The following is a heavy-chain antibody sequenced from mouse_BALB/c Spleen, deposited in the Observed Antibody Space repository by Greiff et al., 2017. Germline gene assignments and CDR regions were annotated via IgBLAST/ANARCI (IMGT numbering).Heavy chain of an antibody. Sequence: EVKLMESGGGLVQPGGSRKLSCAASGFTFSSFGMHWVRQAPEKGLEWVAYISSGSSTIYYADTVKGRFTISRDNPKNTLFLQMTSLRSEDTAMYYCARSGGGSPDYWGQGTTLTVSS. CDR2: ISSGSSTI. D-gene: IGHD1-1*01. CDR3: ARSGGGSPDY. V-gene: IGHV5-17*02. CDR1: GFTFSSFG. J-gene: IGHJ2*01.